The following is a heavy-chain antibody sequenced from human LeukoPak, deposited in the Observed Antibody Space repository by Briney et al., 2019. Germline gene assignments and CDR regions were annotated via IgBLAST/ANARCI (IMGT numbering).Heavy chain of an antibody. D-gene: IGHD6-13*01. V-gene: IGHV4-59*08. CDR3: ARRLGISSWRNWVDP. J-gene: IGHJ5*02. CDR2: IYYTGSS. CDR1: GGSISLYF. Sequence: SETLSLTCTVSGGSISLYFWSWIRQPPGKGLEWIGNIYYTGSSNYNPSLKSRVTISVDTSKNQFSLKMSSVTAADTAVYFCARRLGISSWRNWVDPWGQGTLVTVSS.